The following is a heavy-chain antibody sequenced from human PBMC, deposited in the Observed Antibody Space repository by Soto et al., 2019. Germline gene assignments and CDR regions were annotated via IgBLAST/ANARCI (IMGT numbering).Heavy chain of an antibody. Sequence: QVQLVESGGGVAQPGRSLRLSCAASGFTFSSYGMHWVRQAPGKGLEWVAVISYDGNNKYYADSVKGRFTISRDNSKNTLYLQMNSLRAEDTAVYYCAKAPNYDFWSGYSGSVVDYWGQGTLVTVSS. CDR1: GFTFSSYG. CDR3: AKAPNYDFWSGYSGSVVDY. D-gene: IGHD3-3*01. CDR2: ISYDGNNK. J-gene: IGHJ4*02. V-gene: IGHV3-30*18.